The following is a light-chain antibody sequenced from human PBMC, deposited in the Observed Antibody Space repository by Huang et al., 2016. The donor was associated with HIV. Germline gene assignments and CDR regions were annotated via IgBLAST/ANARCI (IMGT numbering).Light chain of an antibody. J-gene: IGKJ2*01. CDR2: DAS. V-gene: IGKV1-33*01. Sequence: DIQMTQSPSSLSASVGDRVTITCQASQDISNYLNWYQQKPGKAPKLLIYDASNLETGVPSSFSGSGSGTDFTFTISSLQPEDIATYYCQQYDILPYTFGQGTKLEIK. CDR3: QQYDILPYT. CDR1: QDISNY.